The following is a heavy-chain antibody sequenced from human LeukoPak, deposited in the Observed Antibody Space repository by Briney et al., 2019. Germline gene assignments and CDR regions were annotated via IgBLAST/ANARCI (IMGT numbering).Heavy chain of an antibody. CDR1: GFTFSSYA. V-gene: IGHV3-30-3*01. J-gene: IGHJ4*02. CDR2: ISYDGSNK. Sequence: PGGSLRLSCAASGFTFSSYAMHWVRQAPGKGLEWVAVISYDGSNKYYADSVKGRFTISRDNSKNTLYLQMNSLRPEDTAVYYCARERTGFYLACWGQGTLVTVSS. CDR3: ARERTGFYLAC. D-gene: IGHD3/OR15-3a*01.